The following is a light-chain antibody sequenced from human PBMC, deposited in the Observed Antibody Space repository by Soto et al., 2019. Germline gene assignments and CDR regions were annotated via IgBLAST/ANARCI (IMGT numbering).Light chain of an antibody. V-gene: IGLV1-51*01. CDR1: SSNIGGNS. J-gene: IGLJ1*01. CDR3: GSWDSSLSAYV. Sequence: VLTQPPSVSAAPGQKVIISCSGSSSNIGGNSVSWYQQLPGTAPKLLIYDDNKRPSGIPDRFSGSKSGTSATLGITGFQTGDEADYYCGSWDSSLSAYVLGTGTKVTVL. CDR2: DDN.